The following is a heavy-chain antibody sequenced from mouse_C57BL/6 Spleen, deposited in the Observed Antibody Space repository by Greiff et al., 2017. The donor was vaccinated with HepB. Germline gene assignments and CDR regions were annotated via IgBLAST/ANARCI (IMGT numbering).Heavy chain of an antibody. J-gene: IGHJ3*01. CDR3: ARPYGYDPWFAY. V-gene: IGHV3-6*01. CDR1: GYSITSGYY. CDR2: ISYDGSN. Sequence: EVQVVESGPGLVKPSQSLSLTCSVTGYSITSGYYWNWIRQFPGNKLEWMGYISYDGSNNYNPSLKNRISITRDTSKNQFFLKLNSVTTEDTATYYCARPYGYDPWFAYWGQGTLVTVSA. D-gene: IGHD2-2*01.